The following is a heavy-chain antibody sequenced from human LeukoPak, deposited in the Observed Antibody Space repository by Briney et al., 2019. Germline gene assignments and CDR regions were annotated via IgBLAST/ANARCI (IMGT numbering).Heavy chain of an antibody. V-gene: IGHV3-15*01. CDR1: GFPFSNAW. D-gene: IGHD3-3*01. CDR2: IKSKTDGGTT. Sequence: GASPRLCCAASGFPFSNAWMSWVRQAPGKGLEGVGGIKSKTDGGTTDYAAPVKGRFTISRDDSKNTLYLQMNSLKTEDTAVYYCTTGDRWMHVLEAFDIWGQGTMVTVSS. CDR3: TTGDRWMHVLEAFDI. J-gene: IGHJ3*02.